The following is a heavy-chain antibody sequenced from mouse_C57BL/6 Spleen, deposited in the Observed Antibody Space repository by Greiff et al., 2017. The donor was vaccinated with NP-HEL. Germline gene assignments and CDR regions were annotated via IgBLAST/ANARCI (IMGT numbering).Heavy chain of an antibody. CDR3: ARRYGSSGVWYFDV. Sequence: EVMLVESGGGLVKPGGSLKLSCAASGFTFSDYGMHWVRQAPEKGLEWVAYISSGSSTIYYADTVKGRFTISRDNAKNTLFLQMTSLRSEDTAMYYCARRYGSSGVWYFDVWGTGTTVTVSS. CDR1: GFTFSDYG. J-gene: IGHJ1*03. V-gene: IGHV5-17*01. D-gene: IGHD1-1*01. CDR2: ISSGSSTI.